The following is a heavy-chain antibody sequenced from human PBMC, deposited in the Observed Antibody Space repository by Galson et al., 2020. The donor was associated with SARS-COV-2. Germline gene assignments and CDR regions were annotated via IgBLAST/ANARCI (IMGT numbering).Heavy chain of an antibody. CDR1: GYTFSTYG. V-gene: IGHV1-18*04. CDR3: ARDTRPDCSAGTCYPDIFDQ. D-gene: IGHD2-15*01. J-gene: IGHJ4*02. Sequence: ASVKVSCKASGYTFSTYGMTWVRQAPGQGLEWMGWIGAYDGNTNYAPKFQGRITMTTDTSTSTAYMELRSLGSDDTAVYYCARDTRPDCSAGTCYPDIFDQWGQGTLVTVSS. CDR2: IGAYDGNT.